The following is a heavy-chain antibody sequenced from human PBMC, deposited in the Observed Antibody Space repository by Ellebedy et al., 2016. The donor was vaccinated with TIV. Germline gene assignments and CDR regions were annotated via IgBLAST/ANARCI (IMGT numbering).Heavy chain of an antibody. CDR3: ARYAVGAYYFDY. CDR2: ISSSGSTI. Sequence: PGGSLRLSCEGSGFTVSSNYMSWVRQAPGKGLEWVSYISSSGSTIYYADSVKGRFTISRDNAKNSLYLQMNSLRAEDTAIYYCARYAVGAYYFDYWGQGTLVTVSS. V-gene: IGHV3-11*04. D-gene: IGHD2-8*01. J-gene: IGHJ4*02. CDR1: GFTVSSNY.